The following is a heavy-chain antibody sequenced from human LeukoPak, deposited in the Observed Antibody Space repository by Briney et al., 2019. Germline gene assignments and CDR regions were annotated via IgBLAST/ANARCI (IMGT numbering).Heavy chain of an antibody. V-gene: IGHV1-2*02. CDR2: INPNSGGT. CDR1: GYTFTGYY. Sequence: ASVKVSCKASGYTFTGYYMHWVRQAPGQGLEWMGWINPNSGGTNYAQKFQGRVTMTRDTSISTAYMELSRLRSDDTAVYYCARSIFGVVYNWFDPWGQGTLVTVSS. D-gene: IGHD3-3*01. J-gene: IGHJ5*02. CDR3: ARSIFGVVYNWFDP.